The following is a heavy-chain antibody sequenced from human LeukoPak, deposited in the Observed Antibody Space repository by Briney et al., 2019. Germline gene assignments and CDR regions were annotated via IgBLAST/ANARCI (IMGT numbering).Heavy chain of an antibody. D-gene: IGHD3-3*01. J-gene: IGHJ4*02. Sequence: GGSLRLSCAASGFTFSNAWMSWVRQTPGKGLEWVGRIKSKTDGGTTDYAAPVKGRFTISRDDSKNTLYLQMNSLKTEDTAVYDCTTNSTYYDFWSGLVTNDYWGQGTLVTVSS. CDR3: TTNSTYYDFWSGLVTNDY. CDR2: IKSKTDGGTT. CDR1: GFTFSNAW. V-gene: IGHV3-15*01.